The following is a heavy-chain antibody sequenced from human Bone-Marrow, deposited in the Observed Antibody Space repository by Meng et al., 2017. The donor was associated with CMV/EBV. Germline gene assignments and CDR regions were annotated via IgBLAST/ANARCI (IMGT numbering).Heavy chain of an antibody. J-gene: IGHJ4*02. CDR1: GGSISSSSYY. CDR3: ARVLSGYFDY. Sequence: QLPPQEAGPGLVKPSETLSLTCTVSGGSISSSSYYWGWIRQPPGKGLEWIGSIYYSGSTYYNPSLKSRVTISVDTSKNQFSLKLSSVTAADTAVYYCARVLSGYFDYWGQGTLVTASS. CDR2: IYYSGST. V-gene: IGHV4-39*07. D-gene: IGHD2-15*01.